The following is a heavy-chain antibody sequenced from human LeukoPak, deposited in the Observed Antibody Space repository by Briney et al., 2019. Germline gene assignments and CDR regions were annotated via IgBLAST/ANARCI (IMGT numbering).Heavy chain of an antibody. V-gene: IGHV3-74*01. CDR1: GFTFSSYW. CDR2: INSDGSST. CDR3: ARVAAWDSSGYLFDQ. Sequence: PGGSLRLSCAASGFTFSSYWMHWVRQAPGKGLVWVSRINSDGSSTSYADSVKGRFTISRENAKNTLYLQMNSLRAVDTAVYYCARVAAWDSSGYLFDQWGQGTLVTVSS. D-gene: IGHD3-22*01. J-gene: IGHJ4*02.